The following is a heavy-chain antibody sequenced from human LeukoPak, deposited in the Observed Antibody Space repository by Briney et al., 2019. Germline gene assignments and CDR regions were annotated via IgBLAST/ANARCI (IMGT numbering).Heavy chain of an antibody. J-gene: IGHJ4*02. V-gene: IGHV4-59*08. CDR1: GGSISSYY. CDR2: IYYSGST. D-gene: IGHD6-19*01. CDR3: ARSSGWYRNFDY. Sequence: SETLSLTCTVSGGSISSYYWSCIRQPPGKGLEWIGYIYYSGSTNYNPSLKSRVTISVDTSKNQFSLKLSSVTAADTAVYYCARSSGWYRNFDYWGQGTLVTVSS.